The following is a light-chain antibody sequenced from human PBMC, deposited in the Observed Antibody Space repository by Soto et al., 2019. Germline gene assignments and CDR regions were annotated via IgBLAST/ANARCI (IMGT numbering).Light chain of an antibody. CDR3: AAWDDSLSVYV. J-gene: IGLJ1*01. Sequence: QAVRTQPPSASWTPGQRVTISCSGSISNIGSNPVYCHQQLPRTAPKLLIFSNNQRPSGFPDRFCDSKSGTSASLPISGLRSEDGADYYCAAWDDSLSVYVFGTGT. CDR1: ISNIGSNP. V-gene: IGLV1-47*02. CDR2: SNN.